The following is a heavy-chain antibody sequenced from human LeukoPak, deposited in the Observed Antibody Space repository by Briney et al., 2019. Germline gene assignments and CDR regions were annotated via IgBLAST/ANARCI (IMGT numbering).Heavy chain of an antibody. Sequence: SETLSLTCSASGGSINTGDYYWSWIRQHPGKGLEWIGYIYHSGNTYYNPSLKSRLTISVDTSKNQFSLKLSSVTAADTAVYYCARETFHCTTTICYPYYFDFWGQGILVTVSS. D-gene: IGHD2-2*01. CDR2: IYHSGNT. CDR3: ARETFHCTTTICYPYYFDF. CDR1: GGSINTGDYY. V-gene: IGHV4-31*03. J-gene: IGHJ4*02.